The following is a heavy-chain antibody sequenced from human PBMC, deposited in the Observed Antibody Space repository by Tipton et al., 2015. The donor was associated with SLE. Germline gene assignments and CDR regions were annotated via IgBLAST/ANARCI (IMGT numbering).Heavy chain of an antibody. V-gene: IGHV4-34*01. D-gene: IGHD1-26*01. CDR2: INHSGST. Sequence: TLSLTCAVYGGSFSGYYWSWIRQPPGKGLEWIGEINHSGSTNYNPSLKSRVTISVDTFKNQFSLKLSSVTAADTAVYYCARGSSGSYGGAFDIWGQGTMVTVSS. CDR1: GGSFSGYY. J-gene: IGHJ3*02. CDR3: ARGSSGSYGGAFDI.